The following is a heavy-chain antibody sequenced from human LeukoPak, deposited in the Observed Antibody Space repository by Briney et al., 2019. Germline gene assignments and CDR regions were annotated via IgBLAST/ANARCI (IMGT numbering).Heavy chain of an antibody. Sequence: PSETLPLTCTVSGGSISSYYWSWIRQPPGKGLEWIGYIYYSGSTNYNPSLKSRVTISVDTSKNQFSLKLSSVTAADTAVYYCASSTGYYYDSSGYYFWGQGTLVTVSS. CDR1: GGSISSYY. CDR2: IYYSGST. D-gene: IGHD3-22*01. V-gene: IGHV4-59*01. J-gene: IGHJ4*02. CDR3: ASSTGYYYDSSGYYF.